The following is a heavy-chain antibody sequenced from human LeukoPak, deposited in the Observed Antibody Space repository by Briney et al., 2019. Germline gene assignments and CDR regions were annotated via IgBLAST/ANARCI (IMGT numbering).Heavy chain of an antibody. V-gene: IGHV3-23*01. CDR1: GFTFSSYA. CDR2: ISGSGTGT. CDR3: AKVLLTSSYGGYVGYFDY. D-gene: IGHD5-12*01. Sequence: SGGSLRLSCVASGFTFSSYAMSWVSQAPGKGLEWVSGISGSGTGTYYADSVKGRFTISRDNSKNTLYLQMNSLRAEDTAVYYCAKVLLTSSYGGYVGYFDYWGQGTLVTVSS. J-gene: IGHJ4*02.